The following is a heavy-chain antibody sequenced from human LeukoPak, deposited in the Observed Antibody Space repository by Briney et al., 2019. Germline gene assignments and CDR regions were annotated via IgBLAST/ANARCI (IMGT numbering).Heavy chain of an antibody. CDR2: IRYDGNNK. CDR1: GFTFSSYG. Sequence: GGSLRLSCAASGFTFSSYGIHWVRQAPGKGLEWVAFIRYDGNNKYYADSVKGRFTISRDNAKNSLYLQMNSLRAEDTAVYYCAELGITMIGGVWGKGTTVTISS. CDR3: AELGITMIGGV. J-gene: IGHJ6*04. V-gene: IGHV3-30*02. D-gene: IGHD3-10*02.